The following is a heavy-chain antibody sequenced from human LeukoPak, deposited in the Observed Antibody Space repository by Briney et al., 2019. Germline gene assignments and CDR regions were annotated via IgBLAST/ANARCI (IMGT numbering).Heavy chain of an antibody. CDR2: IGGDGRT. V-gene: IGHV3-23*01. D-gene: IGHD2-8*02. J-gene: IGHJ4*02. CDR1: GFTVSTNA. CDR3: AKDVSWWASVDF. Sequence: GGSRRPSCAASGFTVSTNAMSWVRQAPGRGLEWVSGIGGDGRTHYADSVRGRFSIFRDNSKNTVYLQMNSLRDDDTAVYHCAKDVSWWASVDFWGQGMLVTVSS.